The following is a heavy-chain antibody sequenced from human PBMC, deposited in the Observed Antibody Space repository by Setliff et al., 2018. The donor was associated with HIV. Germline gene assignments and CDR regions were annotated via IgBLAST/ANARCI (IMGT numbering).Heavy chain of an antibody. CDR2: ISTYSDET. Sequence: ASVKVSCKPSGYTFTTYGLSWVRQAPGQGLEWMGWISTYSDETSSSQNLQGRLTMTTDTSTSTAYMDLRSLTFDDTAVYYCARDVEHMMDVWGQGTTVTVSS. CDR3: ARDVEHMMDV. J-gene: IGHJ6*02. CDR1: GYTFTTYG. V-gene: IGHV1-18*01.